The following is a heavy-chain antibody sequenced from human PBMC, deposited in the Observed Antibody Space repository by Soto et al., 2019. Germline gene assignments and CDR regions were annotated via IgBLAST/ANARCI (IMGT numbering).Heavy chain of an antibody. Sequence: QVQLVQSGAEVKKPGSSVKVSCKASGGTFSSYAISWVRQAPGHGLEWMGGIIPIFGTANYAQKFQGRVTITEDKSKSKAYMELSSLRSEDTAVYYCARSSGIAAADALGYWGQGTLVTVSS. CDR1: GGTFSSYA. V-gene: IGHV1-69*06. D-gene: IGHD6-13*01. CDR2: IIPIFGTA. J-gene: IGHJ4*02. CDR3: ARSSGIAAADALGY.